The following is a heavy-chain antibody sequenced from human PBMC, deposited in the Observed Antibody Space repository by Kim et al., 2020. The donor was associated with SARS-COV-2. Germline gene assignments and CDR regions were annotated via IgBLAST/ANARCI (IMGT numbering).Heavy chain of an antibody. J-gene: IGHJ4*02. Sequence: GGSLRLSCAASGFTFSSYSMNWVRQAPGKGLEWVSSISSSSSYIYYADSVKGRFTISRDNAKNSLYLQMNSLRAEDTAVYYCARDWDSSGWGYFDYWGQGTLVTVSS. V-gene: IGHV3-21*01. D-gene: IGHD6-19*01. CDR2: ISSSSSYI. CDR1: GFTFSSYS. CDR3: ARDWDSSGWGYFDY.